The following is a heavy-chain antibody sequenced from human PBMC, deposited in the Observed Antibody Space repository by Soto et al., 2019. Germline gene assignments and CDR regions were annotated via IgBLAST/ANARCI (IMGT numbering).Heavy chain of an antibody. D-gene: IGHD3-10*01. V-gene: IGHV3-7*05. CDR3: ARDWGYYYGSGYYFDY. CDR2: IKQDGSEK. J-gene: IGHJ4*02. CDR1: GFTFSSYW. Sequence: EVQLVESGGGLVQPGGSLRLSCAASGFTFSSYWMSWVRQGPGKGLEWVANIKQDGSEKYYVDSVKGRFTISRDNAKNSLYLQINSLRAEETAVYYCARDWGYYYGSGYYFDYRGQGTLVTVSS.